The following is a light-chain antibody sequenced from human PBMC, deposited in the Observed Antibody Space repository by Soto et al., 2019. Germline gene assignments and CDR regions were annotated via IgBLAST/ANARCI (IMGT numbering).Light chain of an antibody. J-gene: IGKJ5*01. CDR3: QQFNSYSIT. V-gene: IGKV1-5*01. Sequence: DIQMTQSPSTLSASVGDRVTITFRASQSISSWLAWYQQKPGKAPKLLIYDASSLESGVPSRFSGSGSGTEFTLTISSLQPDDFATYYCQQFNSYSITLGQGTRMEIK. CDR2: DAS. CDR1: QSISSW.